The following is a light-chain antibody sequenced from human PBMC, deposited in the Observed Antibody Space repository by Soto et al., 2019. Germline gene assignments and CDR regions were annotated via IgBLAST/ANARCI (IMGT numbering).Light chain of an antibody. CDR1: SSDVGSYNL. J-gene: IGLJ3*02. Sequence: QSALTQPASVSGSPGQSITISCTGTSSDVGSYNLVSWYQQHPGKAPKLMIYEGSKRPAGVSNRFTGSKSGNTASLTISGXXXXXXXXXYCCSYAGSSTWVFGGGTQLTV. V-gene: IGLV2-23*01. CDR2: EGS. CDR3: CSYAGSSTWV.